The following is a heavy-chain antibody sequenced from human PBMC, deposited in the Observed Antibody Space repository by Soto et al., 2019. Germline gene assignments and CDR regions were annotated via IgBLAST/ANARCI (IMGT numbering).Heavy chain of an antibody. Sequence: QMQLLESGGGVVQPGTSLRLSCAASGFTFSNYAMHWVRQAPGKGLEWVTIIWYDGSDKNYGDSVKGRFTISRDNSKNTLYLQMNSLRVEDTAVYYCARDSGGDYHNYCMDVWCTGTTVTVSS. CDR2: IWYDGSDK. D-gene: IGHD4-17*01. V-gene: IGHV3-33*01. CDR3: ARDSGGDYHNYCMDV. J-gene: IGHJ6*03. CDR1: GFTFSNYA.